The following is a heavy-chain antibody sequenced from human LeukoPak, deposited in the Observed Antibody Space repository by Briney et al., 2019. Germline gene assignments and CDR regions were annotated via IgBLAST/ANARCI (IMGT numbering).Heavy chain of an antibody. CDR3: ARESGNVVVPAAIL. V-gene: IGHV4-4*07. J-gene: IGHJ4*02. CDR2: IYTSGST. D-gene: IGHD2-2*01. Sequence: PSETLSLTCTVSGGSISSYYWSWIRPPAGKGLEWIGRIYTSGSTNYNPSLKSRVTMSVDTSKNQFSLKLSSVTAADTAVYYCARESGNVVVPAAILWGQGTLVTVSS. CDR1: GGSISSYY.